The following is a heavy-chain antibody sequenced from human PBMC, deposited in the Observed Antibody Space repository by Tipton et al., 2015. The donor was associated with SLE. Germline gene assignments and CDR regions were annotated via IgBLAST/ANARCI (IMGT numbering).Heavy chain of an antibody. V-gene: IGHV4-39*02. J-gene: IGHJ4*02. CDR2: LSHNGVT. D-gene: IGHD3/OR15-3a*01. CDR3: ARDLGHGGDSDY. Sequence: TLSLTCTVSGGSITTGSYYWSWIRQPPGKGLEWIGSLSHNGVTAYNPSPRNRVTIFGDRSKNHFSLSLTSVTAADTAVYYCARDLGHGGDSDYWGQGTLVTVSS. CDR1: GGSITTGSYY.